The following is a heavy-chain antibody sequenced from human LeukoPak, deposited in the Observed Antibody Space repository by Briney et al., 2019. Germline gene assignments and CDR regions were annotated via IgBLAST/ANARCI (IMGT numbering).Heavy chain of an antibody. V-gene: IGHV3-30*04. D-gene: IGHD3-3*01. CDR2: ISYNGSHQ. Sequence: GRSLRLSCAASGFPLSTYAIHWVRQAPGKGLEWLTVISYNGSHQYYSDSVRGRFTISRDNSRNSVFLQINRLRPEDTAVYYCATSIRRITISSWGQGTLVTVSS. CDR1: GFPLSTYA. J-gene: IGHJ4*02. CDR3: ATSIRRITISS.